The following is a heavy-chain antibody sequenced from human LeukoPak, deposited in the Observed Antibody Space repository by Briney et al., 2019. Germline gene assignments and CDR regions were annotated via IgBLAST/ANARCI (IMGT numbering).Heavy chain of an antibody. Sequence: SQTLSLTCAISRDSVSSNSAAWDWVRQSPSRGLEWLGRTYYRSKWYNDYAVSVKSRITINPDTSKNQFSLQLNSVTPEDTAVYYCAREWKWESHDPQEYGMDVWGQGTTVTVSS. CDR1: RDSVSSNSAA. J-gene: IGHJ6*02. CDR2: TYYRSKWYN. V-gene: IGHV6-1*01. CDR3: AREWKWESHDPQEYGMDV. D-gene: IGHD1-26*01.